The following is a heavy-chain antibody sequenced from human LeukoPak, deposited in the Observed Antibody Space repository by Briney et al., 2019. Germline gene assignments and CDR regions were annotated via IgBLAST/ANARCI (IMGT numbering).Heavy chain of an antibody. CDR3: ARGWKVAVAGRRDYYYGMDV. Sequence: ASVKVSCKASGYTFTSYDINWVRQAPGQGLEWMGWMNPNSGNTGYAQKFQGRVTMTRNTSISTAYMELSSLRSEDTAVYYCARGWKVAVAGRRDYYYGMDVWGQGTTVTVSS. J-gene: IGHJ6*02. CDR2: MNPNSGNT. CDR1: GYTFTSYD. D-gene: IGHD6-19*01. V-gene: IGHV1-8*01.